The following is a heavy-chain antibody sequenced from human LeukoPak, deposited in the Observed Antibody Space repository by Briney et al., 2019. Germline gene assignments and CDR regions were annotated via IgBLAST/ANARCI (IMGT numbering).Heavy chain of an antibody. Sequence: GGSLRLSCAASGFTFRSYWMHWVRQAPGKGLVWVSRIDNDGSDTIYADSVKGRFTISRDNAKNTLYLQMDSLGVEDTAVYYCAKEGSSTWTYYFDCWGQGILVTVSS. CDR3: AKEGSSTWTYYFDC. D-gene: IGHD2-2*01. V-gene: IGHV3-74*01. CDR1: GFTFRSYW. CDR2: IDNDGSDT. J-gene: IGHJ4*02.